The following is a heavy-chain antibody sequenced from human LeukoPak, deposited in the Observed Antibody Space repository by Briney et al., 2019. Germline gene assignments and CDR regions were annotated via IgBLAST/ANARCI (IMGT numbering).Heavy chain of an antibody. V-gene: IGHV4-59*11. J-gene: IGHJ4*02. Sequence: PSETLSLTCSVSGGSISSHYWSWLRQPPGKGLEWIGYIYYSGSTNYNPSLKSRVTISVDTSKNQSSLKLSSVTAADTAVYYCAREATITGGYYFDYWGQGTLVTVSS. CDR1: GGSISSHY. D-gene: IGHD5-12*01. CDR2: IYYSGST. CDR3: AREATITGGYYFDY.